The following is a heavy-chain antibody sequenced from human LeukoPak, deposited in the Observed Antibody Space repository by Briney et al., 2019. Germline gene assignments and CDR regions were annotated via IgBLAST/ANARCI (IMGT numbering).Heavy chain of an antibody. Sequence: KTSETLSLTCAVYGGSFSGYYWSWIRQPPGKGLEWSGEINHSGSTNYNPSLKSRVTISVDTSKNQFSLKLSSVTAADTAVYYCARGRRYYDSSGYYYWGQGTLVTVSS. CDR2: INHSGST. D-gene: IGHD3-22*01. CDR1: GGSFSGYY. CDR3: ARGRRYYDSSGYYY. J-gene: IGHJ4*02. V-gene: IGHV4-34*01.